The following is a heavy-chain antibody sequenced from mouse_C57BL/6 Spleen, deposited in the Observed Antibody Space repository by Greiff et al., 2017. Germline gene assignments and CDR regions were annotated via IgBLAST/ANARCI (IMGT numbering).Heavy chain of an antibody. J-gene: IGHJ1*03. CDR2: IPPNSGST. V-gene: IGHV1-64*01. CDR1: GYTFTSYW. CDR3: ARKYYGSSYWYFDV. D-gene: IGHD1-1*01. Sequence: QVQLQQPGAELVKPGASVKLSCKASGYTFTSYWMHWVKQRPGQGLEWIGMIPPNSGSTNYNEKFKSKATLTVDKSSSTAYMQLSSLTSEDSAVDYFARKYYGSSYWYFDVWGTGTTVTVSS.